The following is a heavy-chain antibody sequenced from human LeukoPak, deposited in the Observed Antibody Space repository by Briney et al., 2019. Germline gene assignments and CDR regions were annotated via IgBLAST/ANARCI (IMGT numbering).Heavy chain of an antibody. V-gene: IGHV1-3*03. CDR1: GYSLTSYT. D-gene: IGHD4-11*01. CDR2: IRAGNGKT. Sequence: GASVKVSCKTSGYSLTSYTLNWVRQAPGQRLEWMGWIRAGNGKTKYSQKFQGRVTITRDTSASTVYMELSSLRSEDMGVYYCARAEDDYSNYAAVDYWGQGTLVTVSS. J-gene: IGHJ4*02. CDR3: ARAEDDYSNYAAVDY.